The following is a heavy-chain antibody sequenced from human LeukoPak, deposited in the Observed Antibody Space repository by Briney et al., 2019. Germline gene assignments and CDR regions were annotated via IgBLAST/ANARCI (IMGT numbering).Heavy chain of an antibody. V-gene: IGHV4-34*01. D-gene: IGHD5-18*01. CDR2: INHSGST. CDR1: GGSFSGYY. CDR3: ARGGGYSYGPTGFDY. Sequence: PSETLSLTCAVYGGSFSGYYWSWIRQPPGKGLEWIGEINHSGSTNYNPSLKSRVTISVDTSKNQLSLKLSSVTAADTAVYYCARGGGYSYGPTGFDYWGQGTLVTVSS. J-gene: IGHJ4*02.